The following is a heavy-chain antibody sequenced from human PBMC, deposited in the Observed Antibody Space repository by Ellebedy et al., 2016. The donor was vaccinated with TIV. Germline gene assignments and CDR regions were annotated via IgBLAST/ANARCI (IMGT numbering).Heavy chain of an antibody. V-gene: IGHV4-59*01. Sequence: MPSETLSLTCTVSCGSITAYYWSWIRHPPGKGLEWIAYIYSIGSTDYNPSLKSRVTISVDTSKSQFSLKLRSVTAADTAVYYCAGGGRWNYAYRLPEYFQHWGQGTLVTVSS. CDR2: IYSIGST. CDR1: CGSITAYY. J-gene: IGHJ1*01. CDR3: AGGGRWNYAYRLPEYFQH. D-gene: IGHD1-7*01.